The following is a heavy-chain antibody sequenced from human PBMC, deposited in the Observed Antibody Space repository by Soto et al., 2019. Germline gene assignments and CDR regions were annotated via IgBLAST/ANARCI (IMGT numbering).Heavy chain of an antibody. CDR2: IHSSGTTI. Sequence: EVQLVESGGGLVQPGRSLRLSCAASGFTFDDYAMHWVRQAPGKGLEWVSYIHSSGTTIYYADSVKGRFTISRDNAKNSLYLQMNSLRAEDTAVYYCARAVNWNEFDPWGQGTLVTVAS. V-gene: IGHV3-48*03. D-gene: IGHD1-1*01. CDR3: ARAVNWNEFDP. CDR1: GFTFDDYA. J-gene: IGHJ5*02.